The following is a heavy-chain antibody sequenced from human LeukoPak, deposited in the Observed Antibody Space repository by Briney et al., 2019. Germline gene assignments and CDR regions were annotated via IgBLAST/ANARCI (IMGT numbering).Heavy chain of an antibody. CDR2: IYTSGST. J-gene: IGHJ2*01. CDR1: GGSISGYY. CDR3: ARVGYSSGWSHFDL. Sequence: SETLSLTCTVSGGSISGYYWSWIRQPAGKGLEWIGRIYTSGSTNYNPSLKSRVTMSVDTSENQFSLKLTSVTAADTAVYYCARVGYSSGWSHFDLWGRGTLVTVPS. D-gene: IGHD6-19*01. V-gene: IGHV4-4*07.